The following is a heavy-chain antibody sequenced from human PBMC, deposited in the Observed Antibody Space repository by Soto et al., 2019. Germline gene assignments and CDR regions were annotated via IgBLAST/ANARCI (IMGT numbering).Heavy chain of an antibody. J-gene: IGHJ5*02. V-gene: IGHV4-59*08. CDR1: GGSISSYY. Sequence: PSETLSLTCTVSGGSISSYYWSWIRQPPGKGLEWIGYIYHSGSTYYNPSLKSRVTISVDTSKNQFSLKLSSVTAADTAVYYCARAMDTTMVNWFDPWGQGTLVTVSS. CDR3: ARAMDTTMVNWFDP. D-gene: IGHD5-18*01. CDR2: IYHSGST.